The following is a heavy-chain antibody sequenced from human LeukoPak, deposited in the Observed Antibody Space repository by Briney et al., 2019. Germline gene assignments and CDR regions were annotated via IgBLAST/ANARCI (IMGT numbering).Heavy chain of an antibody. D-gene: IGHD2-2*01. J-gene: IGHJ4*02. V-gene: IGHV3-33*01. Sequence: GSLRLSCAASGFTFSNYGMQWVRQAPGQGLEWVAVIWYDGSKKYYADSVKGRFIISRDDSKNTLYLQMNSLRAEDTALYYWARDYCSTTTCLDYWGRGTLVTVSP. CDR1: GFTFSNYG. CDR2: IWYDGSKK. CDR3: ARDYCSTTTCLDY.